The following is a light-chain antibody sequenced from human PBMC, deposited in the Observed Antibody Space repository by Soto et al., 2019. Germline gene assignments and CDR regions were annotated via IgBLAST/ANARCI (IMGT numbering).Light chain of an antibody. CDR2: KAS. CDR3: QHYNSYSEA. CDR1: QTISSW. V-gene: IGKV1-5*03. Sequence: DIQMTQSPSTLSGSVEDRVTINCRASQTISSWLAWYQQKPGKAPKLLIYKASTLKSGVPSRFSGSGSGTEFTLTISSLQPDDFATYYCQHYNSYSEAFGQGTKVDIK. J-gene: IGKJ1*01.